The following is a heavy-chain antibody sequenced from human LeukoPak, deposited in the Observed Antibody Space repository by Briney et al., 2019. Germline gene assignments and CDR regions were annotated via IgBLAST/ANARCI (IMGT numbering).Heavy chain of an antibody. CDR1: GFTFSSHW. V-gene: IGHV3-74*03. J-gene: IGHJ6*02. CDR2: ISSDGGSI. Sequence: PGGSLRLSCAASGFTFSSHWMHWVRQGPGKGLMWVSHISSDGGSIEYADSVKGRFTISRDNAKNTLNLHMNSLRAEDTAVYYCVRDFPFSVDVWGRGTTVTVSS. CDR3: VRDFPFSVDV.